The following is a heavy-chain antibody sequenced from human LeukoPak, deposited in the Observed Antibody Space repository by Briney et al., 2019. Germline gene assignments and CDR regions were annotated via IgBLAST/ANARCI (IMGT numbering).Heavy chain of an antibody. CDR3: ARDSSSSWSRNGMDV. Sequence: GGSLRLSCAASGFTVSNYYMTWVRQAPGKGLEWVSVIYTGGTTDYAGSVKGRFTISRDNSKNTVYLQMNSLRADDTAVYYCARDSSSSWSRNGMDVWGQGTTVTVSS. CDR2: IYTGGTT. D-gene: IGHD6-13*01. V-gene: IGHV3-53*01. CDR1: GFTVSNYY. J-gene: IGHJ6*02.